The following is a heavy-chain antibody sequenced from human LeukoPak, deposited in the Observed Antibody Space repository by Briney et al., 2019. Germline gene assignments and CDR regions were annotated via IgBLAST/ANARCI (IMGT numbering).Heavy chain of an antibody. CDR3: TKRTRGYNYGPSDY. D-gene: IGHD5-18*01. J-gene: IGHJ4*02. Sequence: GSLRLSCAASGFTFSSYSMNWVRQAPGKGLEWVSTISGSGSTTWYADSVKGRFTISRDNSKSTLYLQMNSLRAEDTAVYYCTKRTRGYNYGPSDYWGQGTLVTVSS. CDR2: ISGSGSTT. CDR1: GFTFSSYS. V-gene: IGHV3-23*01.